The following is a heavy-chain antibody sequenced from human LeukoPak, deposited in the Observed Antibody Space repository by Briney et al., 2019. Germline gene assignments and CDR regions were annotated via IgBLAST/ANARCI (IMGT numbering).Heavy chain of an antibody. J-gene: IGHJ4*02. Sequence: GGSLRLSCAASGFTFSSYAMSWVRQAPGKGLEWVSAISGSGGSTYYADSVKGRFTISRDNSKNTLYLQMNSLRAEDTAVYYCAKGLYRIVVVPAAPSGFDYWGQGTLVTVSS. D-gene: IGHD2-2*01. CDR3: AKGLYRIVVVPAAPSGFDY. CDR2: ISGSGGST. CDR1: GFTFSSYA. V-gene: IGHV3-23*01.